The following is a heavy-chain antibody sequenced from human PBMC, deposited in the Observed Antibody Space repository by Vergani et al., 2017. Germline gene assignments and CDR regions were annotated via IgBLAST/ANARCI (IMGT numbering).Heavy chain of an antibody. V-gene: IGHV4-39*07. Sequence: QMQLQESGPGLVKPSETLSLSCTVSGDSISTSSYAWGWIRQPPGKTLEWIGTVFYGGRTSYNPSLKSRVTISVDTSKNQFSLKLSSMTAADTAVYYCARVVIFGKGDYYYYYMDVWGKGTTVTVSS. CDR3: ARVVIFGKGDYYYYYMDV. CDR2: VFYGGRT. CDR1: GDSISTSSYA. J-gene: IGHJ6*03. D-gene: IGHD3/OR15-3a*01.